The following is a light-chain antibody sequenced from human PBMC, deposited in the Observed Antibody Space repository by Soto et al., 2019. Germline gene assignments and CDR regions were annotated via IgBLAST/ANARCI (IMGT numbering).Light chain of an antibody. CDR1: SSNIGAGYD. Sequence: QSVLTQPPSVSGAPGPRVTISCSGSSSNIGAGYDVNWYRQLPGTAPKLLIYGNSDRPSGVPDRFSGSKSGTSASLAITGLQAEDEADYFCQSYERSLRTYVFGTATKLTVL. J-gene: IGLJ1*01. CDR3: QSYERSLRTYV. V-gene: IGLV1-40*01. CDR2: GNS.